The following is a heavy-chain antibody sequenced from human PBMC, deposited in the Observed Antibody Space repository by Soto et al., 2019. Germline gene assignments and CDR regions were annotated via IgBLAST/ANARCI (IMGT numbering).Heavy chain of an antibody. CDR1: GGLFSSYP. D-gene: IGHD3-22*01. V-gene: IGHV1-69*13. CDR2: INPVFQTA. CDR3: ARGGSGYTWFNEF. Sequence: SVKVSCKASGGLFSSYPISWVRQVPGQGLEWMGGINPVFQTAYYTQRFQGRVTITADESTNTAYMELSSLRSEDTAIYYCARGGSGYTWFNEFWGQGTLVTVSS. J-gene: IGHJ4*02.